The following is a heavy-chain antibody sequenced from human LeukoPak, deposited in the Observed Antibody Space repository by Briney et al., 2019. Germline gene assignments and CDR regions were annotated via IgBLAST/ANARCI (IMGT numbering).Heavy chain of an antibody. V-gene: IGHV3-48*01. CDR1: GFTFSTYS. D-gene: IGHD2-15*01. CDR3: ARDFRSQGYYYYYYMDV. Sequence: GGSLRLSCAASGFTFSTYSMNWVRQAPGKGLEWVSYISSSSSTIYYADSVKGRFTISRDNAKNSLYLQMNSLRAEDTAVYYCARDFRSQGYYYYYYMDVWGKGTTVTVSS. J-gene: IGHJ6*03. CDR2: ISSSSSTI.